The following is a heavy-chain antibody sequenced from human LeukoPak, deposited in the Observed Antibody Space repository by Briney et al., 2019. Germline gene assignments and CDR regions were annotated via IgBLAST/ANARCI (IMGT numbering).Heavy chain of an antibody. CDR2: ISSSGSTI. D-gene: IGHD3-16*01. V-gene: IGHV3-48*02. CDR1: GFTFNTYN. CDR3: AREKIVYDSIRSYTFDY. J-gene: IGHJ4*02. Sequence: GGSLRLSCAASGFTFNTYNMNWVRQAPGKGLEWLSYISSSGSTIYYADSVKGRFTISRDNAKNSLYLQMNSLRDEDTAVYYCAREKIVYDSIRSYTFDYWGQGDLVTVSS.